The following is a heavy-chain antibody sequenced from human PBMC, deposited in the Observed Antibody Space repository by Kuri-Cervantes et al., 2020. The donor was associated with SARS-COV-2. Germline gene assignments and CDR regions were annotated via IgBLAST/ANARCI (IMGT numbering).Heavy chain of an antibody. D-gene: IGHD6-13*01. CDR1: GFTFSSYS. J-gene: IGHJ4*02. CDR3: AKDQGQQLAFDY. V-gene: IGHV3-21*04. Sequence: GESLKISCAASGFTFSSYSMNWVRQAPGKGLEWVSSISSSSSYIYYADSVKGRFTISRDNSKNSLYLQMNSLRSEDTAFYYCAKDQGQQLAFDYWGQGTLVTVSS. CDR2: ISSSSSYI.